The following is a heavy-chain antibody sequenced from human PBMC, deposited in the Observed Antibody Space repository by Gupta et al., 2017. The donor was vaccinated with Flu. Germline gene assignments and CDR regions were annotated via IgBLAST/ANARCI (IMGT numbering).Heavy chain of an antibody. CDR1: GFTFSSYA. D-gene: IGHD3-22*01. CDR2: ISGSGGST. CDR3: AKDYYDSSGYPSRYFDY. Sequence: EVQLLESGGGLVQPGGSLRLSCAASGFTFSSYAMSWVRQAPGKGLGWVSAISGSGGSTYYADSVKGRFTISRDNSKNTLYLQMNSLRAEDTAVYYCAKDYYDSSGYPSRYFDYWGQGTLVTVSS. V-gene: IGHV3-23*01. J-gene: IGHJ4*02.